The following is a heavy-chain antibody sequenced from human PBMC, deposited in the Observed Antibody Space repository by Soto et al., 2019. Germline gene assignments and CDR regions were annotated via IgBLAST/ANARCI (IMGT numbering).Heavy chain of an antibody. D-gene: IGHD3-10*01. Sequence: EVQLVESGGGLVQPGGSLRLSCAASGFTFSSYSMNWVRQAPGKGLEWVSYISSSSSTIYYADSVKGRFTISRDNAKNSLYLQMNSLRAEDTAVYYCARDLVGELLYGNDWGQGTLVTVSS. J-gene: IGHJ4*02. CDR3: ARDLVGELLYGND. CDR2: ISSSSSTI. CDR1: GFTFSSYS. V-gene: IGHV3-48*01.